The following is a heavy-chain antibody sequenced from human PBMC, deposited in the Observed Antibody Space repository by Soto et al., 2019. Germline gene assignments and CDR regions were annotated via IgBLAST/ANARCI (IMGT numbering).Heavy chain of an antibody. Sequence: EVQLLESGGGLVQPGGSLRLSCIASGFSFSNYAMIWVRQAPGKGPEWVSSIEISGRATYYADAVKGRFTISRDDSKNAVYLQMNSLRGEVTAVNFCAKGDGRYFDHWGQGSLVTVSS. CDR1: GFSFSNYA. D-gene: IGHD3-10*01. V-gene: IGHV3-23*05. J-gene: IGHJ4*02. CDR2: IEISGRAT. CDR3: AKGDGRYFDH.